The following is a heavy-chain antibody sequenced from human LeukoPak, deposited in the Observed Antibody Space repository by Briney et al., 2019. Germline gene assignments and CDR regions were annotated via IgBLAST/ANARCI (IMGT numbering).Heavy chain of an antibody. J-gene: IGHJ4*02. V-gene: IGHV4-34*01. Sequence: SETLSLTCAVYGGSFSGYYWSWIRQPPGKGLEWIGEINHSGSTNYNPSLKSRVTISVDTSKNQFSLKLSSVTAADTAVYYCARAGTAMVRFFDYWGQGTLVTVSS. D-gene: IGHD5-18*01. CDR2: INHSGST. CDR1: GGSFSGYY. CDR3: ARAGTAMVRFFDY.